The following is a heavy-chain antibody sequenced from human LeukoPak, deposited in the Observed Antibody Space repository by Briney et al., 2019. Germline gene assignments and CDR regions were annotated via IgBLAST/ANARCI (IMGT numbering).Heavy chain of an antibody. CDR3: ARGHVFVAARLVSYYFDY. D-gene: IGHD6-6*01. CDR1: GFTFSDAW. CDR2: IWYDGSNK. V-gene: IGHV3-33*08. J-gene: IGHJ4*02. Sequence: GGSLRLSCVASGFTFSDAWMSWVRQAPGKGLEWVAVIWYDGSNKYYADSVKGRFTISRDNSKNTLYLQMNSLRAEDTAVYYCARGHVFVAARLVSYYFDYWGQGTLVTVSS.